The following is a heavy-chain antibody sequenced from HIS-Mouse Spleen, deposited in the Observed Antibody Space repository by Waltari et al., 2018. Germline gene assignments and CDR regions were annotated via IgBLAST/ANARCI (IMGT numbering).Heavy chain of an antibody. CDR2: IYSGGST. J-gene: IGHJ4*02. CDR1: GFTVSSNY. D-gene: IGHD4-17*01. CDR3: ARAPTSTVTFDY. Sequence: EVQLVESGGGLIQPGGSLRLSCAASGFTVSSNYMSWVRQAPGKGLEWVSGIYSGGSTYYVDSVKGRFTISRDNSKNTLYLQMNSLRAEDTAVYYCARAPTSTVTFDYWGQGTLVTVSS. V-gene: IGHV3-53*01.